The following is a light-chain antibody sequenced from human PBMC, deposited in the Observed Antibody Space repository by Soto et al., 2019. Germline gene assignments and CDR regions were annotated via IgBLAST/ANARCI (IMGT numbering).Light chain of an antibody. CDR3: CSYAGRSASCV. V-gene: IGLV2-23*02. CDR2: EVS. Sequence: QSALSQPASVSGSPGQSITISCTGTSSDVGSNNLVSWYQQHPGKAPKLMIYEVSKRPSGISNRFSGSKSGNTASLTISGLQAEDEADYSCCSYAGRSASCVFGAGTKLTVL. J-gene: IGLJ1*01. CDR1: SSDVGSNNL.